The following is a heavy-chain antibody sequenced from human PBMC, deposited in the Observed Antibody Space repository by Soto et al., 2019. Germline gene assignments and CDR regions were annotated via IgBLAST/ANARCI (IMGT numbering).Heavy chain of an antibody. CDR2: ISSSSSYI. J-gene: IGHJ2*01. Sequence: EVQLVESGGGLVKPGGSLRLSCAASGFTFSSYSMNWVRQAPGKGLEWVSSISSSSSYIYYADSVKGRFTISRDNAKNLLYLQMNSLRAEDTAVYYCARESRSTLSSGWYFDLWGRGTLVTVSS. CDR1: GFTFSSYS. CDR3: ARESRSTLSSGWYFDL. D-gene: IGHD6-19*01. V-gene: IGHV3-21*01.